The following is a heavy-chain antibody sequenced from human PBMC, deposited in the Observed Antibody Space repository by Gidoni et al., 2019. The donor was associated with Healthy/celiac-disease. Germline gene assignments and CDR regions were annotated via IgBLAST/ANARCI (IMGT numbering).Heavy chain of an antibody. Sequence: EVQLVQSGAEVKKPGESLRISCTGSGYSFTSYWISWVRQMPGKGLEWMGRIVPSDSYTNYSPSFQGHVTISADKSISTAYLQWSKLKASDTAMYYCASSQQVTHYSKAALWFDPWGQGTLVTVSS. CDR2: IVPSDSYT. V-gene: IGHV5-10-1*03. J-gene: IGHJ5*02. D-gene: IGHD4-4*01. CDR3: ASSQQVTHYSKAALWFDP. CDR1: GYSFTSYW.